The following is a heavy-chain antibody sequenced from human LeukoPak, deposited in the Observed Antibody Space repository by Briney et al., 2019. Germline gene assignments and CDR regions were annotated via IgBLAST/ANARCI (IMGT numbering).Heavy chain of an antibody. J-gene: IGHJ4*02. CDR1: GGSFSGYY. V-gene: IGHV4-34*01. CDR3: ARGLRQLVRSWHY. CDR2: INHRGST. D-gene: IGHD6-6*01. Sequence: SETLSLTCAVYGGSFSGYYWSWIRQSPGKGLEWIGEINHRGSTNYNPSLKSRVTISVDTSKNQFSLKLSSVTAADTAVYYCARGLRQLVRSWHYWGQGTLVTVSS.